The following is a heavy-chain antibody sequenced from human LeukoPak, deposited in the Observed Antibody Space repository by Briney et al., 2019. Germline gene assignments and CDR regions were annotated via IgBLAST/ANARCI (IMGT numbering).Heavy chain of an antibody. CDR2: IYYSGST. Sequence: SETLSLTCTVSGGSISSYYWSWIRQPPGKGLEWIGYIYYSGSTNYNPSLKSRVTISVDTSKNQFSLKLSSVTAADTAVYYCARYYYDSSGYYYWPIFDYWGQGTLVTVSS. CDR3: ARYYYDSSGYYYWPIFDY. V-gene: IGHV4-59*12. CDR1: GGSISSYY. J-gene: IGHJ4*02. D-gene: IGHD3-22*01.